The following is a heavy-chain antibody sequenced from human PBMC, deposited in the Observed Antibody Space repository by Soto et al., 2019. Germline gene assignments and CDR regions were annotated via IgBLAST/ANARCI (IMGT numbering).Heavy chain of an antibody. CDR3: ARAGVVAAQTKFGYFDY. CDR2: IYYSGST. CDR1: GGSISSGGYY. D-gene: IGHD2-15*01. J-gene: IGHJ4*02. Sequence: NPSETLSLTCTVSGGSISSGGYYWSWIRQHPGKGLEWIGYIYYSGSTYYNPSLKSRVTISVDTSKNQFSLKLSSVTAADTAVYYCARAGVVAAQTKFGYFDYWGQGTLVTVSS. V-gene: IGHV4-31*03.